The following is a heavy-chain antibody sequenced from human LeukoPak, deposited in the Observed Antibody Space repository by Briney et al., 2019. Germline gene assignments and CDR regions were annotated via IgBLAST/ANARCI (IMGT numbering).Heavy chain of an antibody. V-gene: IGHV1-2*02. D-gene: IGHD1-1*01. CDR3: AREPTENPHFDY. CDR1: GYTFTGYF. J-gene: IGHJ4*02. Sequence: ASVKVPCKASGYTFTGYFMHWVRQAPGQGLEWMGWINPNSGGTNYAQKFQGRVTMTRDTSVYTAYMELSRLRSDDTAVYYCAREPTENPHFDYWGQGTLVTVSS. CDR2: INPNSGGT.